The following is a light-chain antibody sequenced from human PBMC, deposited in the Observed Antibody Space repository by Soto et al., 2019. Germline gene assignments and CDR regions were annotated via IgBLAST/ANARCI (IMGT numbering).Light chain of an antibody. CDR3: QTWGTDTNVV. Sequence: QLVLTQPPSASASLGASVKFTCTLSSGHSNYAIAWYQQQPEKGPRYLMKLNSDGSHTKGDGIPDRFSGSSSGAERYLTISSLQSDDEADYYCQTWGTDTNVVFGGGTKLTVL. CDR1: SGHSNYA. J-gene: IGLJ2*01. V-gene: IGLV4-69*01. CDR2: LNSDGSH.